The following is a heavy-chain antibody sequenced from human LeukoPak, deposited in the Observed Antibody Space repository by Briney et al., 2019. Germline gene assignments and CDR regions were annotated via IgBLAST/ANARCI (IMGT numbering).Heavy chain of an antibody. CDR1: GFTFDDHA. CDR2: INWNGGST. Sequence: PGGSLRLSCEVSGFTFDDHAINWVRQPPGTGLEWVANINWNGGSTGYGDSVKGRFTISRDNTKNSVFLQMHSLRGDDTALYYCARDMLLEDAFDIWGQGTMVIVSS. CDR3: ARDMLLEDAFDI. D-gene: IGHD3-10*02. J-gene: IGHJ3*02. V-gene: IGHV3-20*04.